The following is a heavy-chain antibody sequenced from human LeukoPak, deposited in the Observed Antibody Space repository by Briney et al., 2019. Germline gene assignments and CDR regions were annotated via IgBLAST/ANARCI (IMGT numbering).Heavy chain of an antibody. D-gene: IGHD1-26*01. CDR3: ARASGSYYQSYYFDY. J-gene: IGHJ4*02. CDR2: IIPIFGTA. CDR1: GGTFSSYA. V-gene: IGHV1-69*05. Sequence: SVKVSCKASGGTFSSYAISWVRQAPGQGLERMGGIIPIFGTANYAQKFQGRVTITTDESTSTAYMELSSLRSEDTAVYYCARASGSYYQSYYFDYWGQGTLVTVSS.